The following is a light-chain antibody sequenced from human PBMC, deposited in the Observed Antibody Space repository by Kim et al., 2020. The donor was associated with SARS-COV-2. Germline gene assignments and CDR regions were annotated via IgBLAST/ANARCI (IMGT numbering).Light chain of an antibody. J-gene: IGLJ2*01. CDR1: NIGSKS. V-gene: IGLV3-21*04. Sequence: SYELTQPPSVSVAPGKTARITCGGNNIGSKSVHWYQQKPGQAPVLVIYYDSDRPSGIPERFSGSNSGNTATLTISRVEARDEADYYCQVWDSSSDPVVFGGGTKLTVL. CDR3: QVWDSSSDPVV. CDR2: YDS.